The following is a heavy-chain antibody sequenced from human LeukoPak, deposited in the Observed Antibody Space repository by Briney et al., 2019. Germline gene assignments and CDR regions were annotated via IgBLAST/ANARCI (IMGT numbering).Heavy chain of an antibody. CDR1: GYTFTGYY. J-gene: IGHJ4*02. CDR2: INPNSGGT. CDR3: ARDLSVGATTSDY. V-gene: IGHV1-2*02. Sequence: GASVKVSCKASGYTFTGYYMHWVRQAPGQGLEWMGWINPNSGGTNYAQKFQGRVTMTRDTSISTAYMELSRLRSDDTAVYYCARDLSVGATTSDYLGQGTLVTVSS. D-gene: IGHD1-26*01.